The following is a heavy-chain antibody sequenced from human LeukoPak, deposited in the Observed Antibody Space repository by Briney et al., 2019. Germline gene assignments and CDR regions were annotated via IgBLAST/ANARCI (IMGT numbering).Heavy chain of an antibody. CDR1: GGSISSYY. Sequence: SETLSLTCTVSGGSISSYYWSWIRQPPGKGLEWIGYIYYSGSTNYNPSLKSRVTISVDTSEDQFSLKLSSVTAADTAVYYCARSGSGSYSLYYYYYGMDVWGKGTTVTVSS. D-gene: IGHD3-10*01. V-gene: IGHV4-59*01. CDR3: ARSGSGSYSLYYYYYGMDV. J-gene: IGHJ6*04. CDR2: IYYSGST.